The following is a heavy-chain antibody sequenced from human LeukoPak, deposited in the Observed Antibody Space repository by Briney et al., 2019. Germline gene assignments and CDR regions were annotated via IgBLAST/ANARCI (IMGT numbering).Heavy chain of an antibody. V-gene: IGHV3-30*18. CDR2: ISYDGSNK. CDR3: AKDASGATVTLYYFEY. Sequence: GRSLRLSCAASGFTFSNYAIHWVRQAPGKGLEWVAIISYDGSNKYYADSVKGRFTISRDNSKNTLYLQMNSLRAEDTDVYYCAKDASGATVTLYYFEYWGQGPLVTVSS. CDR1: GFTFSNYA. D-gene: IGHD3-10*01. J-gene: IGHJ4*02.